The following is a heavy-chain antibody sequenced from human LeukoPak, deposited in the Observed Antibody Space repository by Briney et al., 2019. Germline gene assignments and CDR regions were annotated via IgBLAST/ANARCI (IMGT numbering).Heavy chain of an antibody. Sequence: SETLSLTCTVSGDSINSRSYYWDWIRQPPGKGLEWIGNLYYGGNTHYNPSLKRRVTIFVDTSKNLFSLKLSSVTAADTAVYYCARHGLNPQSFHRFDYWGQGTLVTVSS. V-gene: IGHV4-39*01. CDR1: GDSINSRSYY. CDR3: ARHGLNPQSFHRFDY. CDR2: LYYGGNT. J-gene: IGHJ4*02. D-gene: IGHD3/OR15-3a*01.